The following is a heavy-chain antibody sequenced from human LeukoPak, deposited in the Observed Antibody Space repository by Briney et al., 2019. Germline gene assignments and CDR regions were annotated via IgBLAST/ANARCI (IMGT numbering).Heavy chain of an antibody. V-gene: IGHV3-9*01. CDR2: INWNSDNI. Sequence: GRSLRLSCAASGFTFNDHAMYWVRQAPGKGLEWVSGINWNSDNIGYADSVRGRFTISRDDAKNSLSLQMNSLRAEGTALYYCARASYYYDTTGLGAVDIWGKGTTVTVSS. CDR1: GFTFNDHA. D-gene: IGHD3-22*01. J-gene: IGHJ6*04. CDR3: ARASYYYDTTGLGAVDI.